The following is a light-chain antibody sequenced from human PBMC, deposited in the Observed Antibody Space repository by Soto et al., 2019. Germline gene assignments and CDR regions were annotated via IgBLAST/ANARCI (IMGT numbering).Light chain of an antibody. V-gene: IGLV2-14*01. CDR3: LLYYGGAQGV. CDR1: SSDIGGYNY. CDR2: GVS. Sequence: QSALTQPASVSGSPGQSITISCIGTSSDIGGYNYVSWYQQHPGKAPKLIIYGVSKRPSGVSDRFSGSKSGNTASLTISGLQAEDEADYYCLLYYGGAQGVFGGGTKLTVL. J-gene: IGLJ3*02.